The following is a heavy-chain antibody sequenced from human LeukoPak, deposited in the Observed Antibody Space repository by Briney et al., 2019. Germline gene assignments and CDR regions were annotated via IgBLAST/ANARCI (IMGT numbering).Heavy chain of an antibody. CDR3: ITADYYDSSGNDY. CDR2: IKSKTDGGTT. D-gene: IGHD3-22*01. J-gene: IGHJ4*02. V-gene: IGHV3-15*01. Sequence: GGSLRLSCAASGFTFSNAWMSWVRQAPGKGLEWVGRIKSKTDGGTTDYAAPVKGRFTISRDDSKNTLYLQMNSLKTEDTAVYYCITADYYDSSGNDYWGQGTLVTVSS. CDR1: GFTFSNAW.